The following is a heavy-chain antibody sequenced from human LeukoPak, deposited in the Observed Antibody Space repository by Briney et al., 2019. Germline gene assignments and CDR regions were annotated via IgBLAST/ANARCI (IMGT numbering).Heavy chain of an antibody. Sequence: GGSLRLSCAASGFTFSDYYMSWIRQAPGKGLEWVSHISSSSQTNYADSVKGRFAISRDNAKNSLYLQMHSLRAEDTAVYYCARDGTATNYFYYGMDVWGKGITVTVSS. J-gene: IGHJ6*04. V-gene: IGHV3-11*06. CDR3: ARDGTATNYFYYGMDV. CDR1: GFTFSDYY. D-gene: IGHD4-17*01. CDR2: ISSSSQT.